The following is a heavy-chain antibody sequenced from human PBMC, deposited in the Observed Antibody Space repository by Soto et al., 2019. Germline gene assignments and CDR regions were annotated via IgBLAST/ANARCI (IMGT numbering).Heavy chain of an antibody. CDR1: GGSFSGYY. Sequence: QVQLQQWGAGLLKPSETLSLTCAVYGGSFSGYYWSWIRQPPGKGLEWIGEINHSGSTNYNPSLKSRVTISVETSKNQFSLKLSSVTAADTAVYYCASLPSSSPYYYYYGMDVWGQGTTVTVSS. CDR3: ASLPSSSPYYYYYGMDV. J-gene: IGHJ6*02. V-gene: IGHV4-34*01. CDR2: INHSGST. D-gene: IGHD6-6*01.